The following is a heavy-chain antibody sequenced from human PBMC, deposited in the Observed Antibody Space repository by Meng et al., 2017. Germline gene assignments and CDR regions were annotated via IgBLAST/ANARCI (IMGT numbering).Heavy chain of an antibody. CDR2: INPSGGST. J-gene: IGHJ4*02. V-gene: IGHV1-46*01. D-gene: IGHD3-22*01. CDR3: ARDHPDYYDSSGYYIDGVGFDY. Sequence: ASVKVSCKASGYTFTSYYMHWVRQAPGQGLEWMGIINPSGGSTSYAQKFQGRVTMTRDTSTSTVYMELSSLRSEDTAVYYCARDHPDYYDSSGYYIDGVGFDYWGQGTLVTVSS. CDR1: GYTFTSYY.